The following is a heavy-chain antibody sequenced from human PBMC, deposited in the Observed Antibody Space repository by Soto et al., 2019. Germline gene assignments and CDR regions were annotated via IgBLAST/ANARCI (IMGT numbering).Heavy chain of an antibody. Sequence: PSETLSLTCTVSGASMSSGGYYWTWIRQSPGKGLEWIGYIYYSGSTYYNPSLESRVAISLDTSRSQFSLTLHSVTAADTAVYYCAKGSTALVDYWGQGTLVTVS. V-gene: IGHV4-31*03. CDR3: AKGSTALVDY. D-gene: IGHD1-1*01. J-gene: IGHJ4*02. CDR1: GASMSSGGYY. CDR2: IYYSGST.